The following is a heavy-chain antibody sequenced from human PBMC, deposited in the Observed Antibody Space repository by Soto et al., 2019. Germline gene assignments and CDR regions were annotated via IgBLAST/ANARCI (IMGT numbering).Heavy chain of an antibody. CDR1: GGSISSGGYY. V-gene: IGHV4-31*03. J-gene: IGHJ6*02. CDR2: IYYSGST. Sequence: RSLTCTVSGGSISSGGYYWSWIPQHPGKGLEWIGYIYYSGSTYYNPALKIRVTIAVDTSKNQFSLKLSSVTAADTAVYYCSRDLFTMVRGVITYYYGMDVWGQGTKVTVSS. CDR3: SRDLFTMVRGVITYYYGMDV. D-gene: IGHD3-10*01.